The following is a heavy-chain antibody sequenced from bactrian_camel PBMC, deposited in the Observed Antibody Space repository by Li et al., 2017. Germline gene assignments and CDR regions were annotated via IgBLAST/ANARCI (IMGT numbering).Heavy chain of an antibody. CDR1: GRTIGTYTKYC. D-gene: IGHD7*01. V-gene: IGHV3S55*01. Sequence: VQLVESGGGSVQAGGSLRLSCAVSGRTIGTYTKYCMAWIRQAPGKEREGVAAIASSGSTTYTDSVKGRFTVSRDNAKNTLYLQMSSLTPEDSATYYCAARSLPGVVPPLAESSYNIWGQGTQVTVS. CDR3: AARSLPGVVPPLAESSYNI. CDR2: IASSGST. J-gene: IGHJ4*01.